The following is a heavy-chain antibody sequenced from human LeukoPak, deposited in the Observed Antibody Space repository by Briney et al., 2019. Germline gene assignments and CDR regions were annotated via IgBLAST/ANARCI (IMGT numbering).Heavy chain of an antibody. J-gene: IGHJ3*02. V-gene: IGHV4-34*01. CDR3: ARDPLRGNYPNAFDI. D-gene: IGHD1-7*01. Sequence: SETLSLTCAVYGGSFSGYYWSWIRQPPGKGLEWIGEINHSGSTNYNPSLKSRVTISVDTSKNQFSLKLSSVTAADTAVYYCARDPLRGNYPNAFDIWGQGTMVTVSS. CDR2: INHSGST. CDR1: GGSFSGYY.